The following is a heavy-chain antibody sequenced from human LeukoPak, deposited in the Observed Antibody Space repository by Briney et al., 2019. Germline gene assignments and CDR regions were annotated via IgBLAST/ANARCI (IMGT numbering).Heavy chain of an antibody. CDR2: IKPDGSEK. Sequence: GSLRLSCAVSGFTFSTYWMNWVRQAPGKGPEWVAYIKPDGSEKFYVDSVKGRFTVSRDNAKNLLYLQMNSLRAEDTALYYCARGASYWGQGTLVTVSS. V-gene: IGHV3-7*04. CDR3: ARGASY. J-gene: IGHJ4*02. CDR1: GFTFSTYW.